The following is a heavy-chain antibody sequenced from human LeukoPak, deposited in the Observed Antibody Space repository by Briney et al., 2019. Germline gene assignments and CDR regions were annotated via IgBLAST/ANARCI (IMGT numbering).Heavy chain of an antibody. CDR2: LNPDGSAT. CDR3: GRYYVMDV. J-gene: IGHJ6*02. CDR1: GFTFSTYW. Sequence: GGSLRLSCAGSGFTFSTYWMHWVRQTPGKGLVWVSRLNPDGSATDYADSVKGRFTISRDNSKSTLYLQMNSLRAEDTAVYYCGRYYVMDVWGQGTSVTVSS. V-gene: IGHV3-74*01.